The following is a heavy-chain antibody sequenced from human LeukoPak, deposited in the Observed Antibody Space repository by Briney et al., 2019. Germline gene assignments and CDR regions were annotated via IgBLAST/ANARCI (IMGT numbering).Heavy chain of an antibody. D-gene: IGHD2-15*01. CDR3: ARGPYRSGSTCYSQYFDY. V-gene: IGHV1-18*01. CDR2: ISPYNGGT. J-gene: IGHJ4*02. Sequence: ASVRVSCKASGYTFTTYGITWVRQAPGQGLQWMGWISPYNGGTKYAQNFQGRVTMTTDTSTNTAHMELRSLRSDDAAVYYCARGPYRSGSTCYSQYFDYWGQGSLVTVS. CDR1: GYTFTTYG.